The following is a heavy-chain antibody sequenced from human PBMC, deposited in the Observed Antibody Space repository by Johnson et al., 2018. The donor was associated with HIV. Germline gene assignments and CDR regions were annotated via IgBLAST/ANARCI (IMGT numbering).Heavy chain of an antibody. V-gene: IGHV3-30*02. CDR1: GFTFSSHG. D-gene: IGHD4-17*01. J-gene: IGHJ3*02. CDR2: IRYDGSNK. CDR3: ARVRPNPAVTTRGAAFDI. Sequence: QVQLVESGGGVVQPGGSLRLSCAASGFTFSSHGMHWVRQAPGKGLEWVAFIRYDGSNKYYADSVKGRFTISRDNSKNTLYLQMNSLRAEDTAVYYCARVRPNPAVTTRGAAFDIWGQGTMVTVSS.